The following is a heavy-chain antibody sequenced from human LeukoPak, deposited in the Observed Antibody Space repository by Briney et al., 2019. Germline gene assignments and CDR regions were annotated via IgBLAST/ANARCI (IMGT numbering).Heavy chain of an antibody. CDR2: ISPIFGTT. J-gene: IGHJ4*02. D-gene: IGHD1-26*01. CDR1: A. CDR3: ARTSGSYHGPFDY. Sequence: ALGWGRIIHKQGIEWKGGISPIFGTTNYAQKFQGRVTITTDESTSTAYMELSSLRSEDTAVYYCARTSGSYHGPFDYWGQGTLVTVSS. V-gene: IGHV1-69*05.